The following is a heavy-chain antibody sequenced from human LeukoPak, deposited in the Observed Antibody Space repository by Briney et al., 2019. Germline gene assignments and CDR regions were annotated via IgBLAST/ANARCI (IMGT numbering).Heavy chain of an antibody. CDR3: ARGSGYDAPMPKLSDH. J-gene: IGHJ4*02. V-gene: IGHV3-21*01. D-gene: IGHD5-12*01. CDR1: GFTFSSIA. CDR2: ISSSSSYI. Sequence: GGSLRLSCAASGFTFSSIAMSWVRQAPDKGLEWVSSISSSSSYIYYADSVKGRFTISRDNAKNSLYLQMNSLRVEDTAVYYCARGSGYDAPMPKLSDHWGQGTLVTVSS.